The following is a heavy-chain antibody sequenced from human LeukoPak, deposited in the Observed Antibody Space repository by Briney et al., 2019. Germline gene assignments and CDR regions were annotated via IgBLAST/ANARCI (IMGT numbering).Heavy chain of an antibody. CDR2: IYHSGST. D-gene: IGHD4-17*01. CDR1: GGSISSGDYS. J-gene: IGHJ4*02. Sequence: PSQTLSLTCTVSGGSISSGDYSWSWIRQPPGKGLEWIGYIYHSGSTFYNPSLKSRVTMSVDRSKNQFSLKLRSVTAADTAVYYCARDGGTVTWGQGTLVTVSS. CDR3: ARDGGTVT. V-gene: IGHV4-30-2*01.